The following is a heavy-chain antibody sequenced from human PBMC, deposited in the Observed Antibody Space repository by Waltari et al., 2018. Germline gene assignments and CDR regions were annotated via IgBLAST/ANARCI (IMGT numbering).Heavy chain of an antibody. V-gene: IGHV1-46*01. J-gene: IGHJ5*02. CDR2: INPRGGST. CDR1: GYTFTSYY. Sequence: QVQLVQSGAEVKKPGASVKVSCKASGYTFTSYYMHWVRQAPGQGLEWMGIINPRGGSTSYEQKFQGRVTMTRDTSTSTVYMELSSLRSEDTAVYYCARSGGVRYNWFDPWGQGTLVTVSS. CDR3: ARSGGVRYNWFDP. D-gene: IGHD2-8*02.